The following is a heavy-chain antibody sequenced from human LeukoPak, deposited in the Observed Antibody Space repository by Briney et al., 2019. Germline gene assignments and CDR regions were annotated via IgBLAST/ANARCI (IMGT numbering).Heavy chain of an antibody. CDR2: FGGVGGSP. D-gene: IGHD3-22*01. CDR3: AKVASGVENRGYDSSGYYVAWFDP. J-gene: IGHJ5*02. V-gene: IGHV3-23*01. Sequence: PGGSLRLSCAASGFTFSSYAMSWARQAPGKGLGWASAFGGVGGSPSSPDSVKGRFTISRDNSKNTLYLQMNSLRAEDTAVYYCAKVASGVENRGYDSSGYYVAWFDPWGQGTLVTVSS. CDR1: GFTFSSYA.